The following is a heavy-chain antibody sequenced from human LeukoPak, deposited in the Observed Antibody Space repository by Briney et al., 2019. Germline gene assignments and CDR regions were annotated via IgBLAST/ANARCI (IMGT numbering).Heavy chain of an antibody. V-gene: IGHV3-23*01. D-gene: IGHD6-13*01. Sequence: PTGGSLRLSCAASGFTFNTYAMAWGRQAPGKGLEWVSSISGRGGRPKYAASVKGRFFISRDKSGNTLFLQMSSLRAEDTAVYYCAKASSSWYSEIDYWGQGTQVTVSS. CDR1: GFTFNTYA. J-gene: IGHJ4*02. CDR2: ISGRGGRP. CDR3: AKASSSWYSEIDY.